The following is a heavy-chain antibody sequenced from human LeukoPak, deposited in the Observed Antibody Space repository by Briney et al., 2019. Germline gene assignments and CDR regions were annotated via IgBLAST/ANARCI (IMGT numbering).Heavy chain of an antibody. CDR3: ASYRYGSSFAFDI. V-gene: IGHV3-74*01. CDR2: INSDGSNT. D-gene: IGHD6-6*01. Sequence: PGGSLRLSCAASGFTFSSYWMHWVRQSPEKGLVWVSRINSDGSNTAYADSVKGRFTISRDNSKNTLYLQMNSLRAEDTAVYYCASYRYGSSFAFDIWGQGTMVTVSS. J-gene: IGHJ3*02. CDR1: GFTFSSYW.